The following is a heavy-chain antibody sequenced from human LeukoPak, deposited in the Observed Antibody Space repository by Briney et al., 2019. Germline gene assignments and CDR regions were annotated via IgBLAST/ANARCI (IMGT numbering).Heavy chain of an antibody. CDR3: AKRDWFDP. V-gene: IGHV3-33*06. CDR1: GFTFSSYG. CDR2: MWYDGSNK. J-gene: IGHJ5*02. Sequence: PGRSLRLSCAASGFTFSSYGMHWVRQAPGKGLEWVAVMWYDGSNKYYADSVKGRFTISRDNSKNTLYLQMNSLRAEDTAVYYCAKRDWFDPWGQGTLVTVSS.